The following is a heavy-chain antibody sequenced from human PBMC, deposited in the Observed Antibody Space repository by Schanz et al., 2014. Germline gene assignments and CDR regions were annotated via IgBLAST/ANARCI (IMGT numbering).Heavy chain of an antibody. J-gene: IGHJ6*02. CDR3: AKGMGYCSGGTCYDYYYYGLDV. V-gene: IGHV3-21*04. Sequence: VQLVESGGGVVQPGGSLRLSCAASGFIFSNYGMHWVRQAPGKGLEWVSSISSSGSYIHYADSVKGRFTISRDNSENTLYLQMNSLSADDTAVFYCAKGMGYCSGGTCYDYYYYGLDVWVQGTTVTVSS. CDR2: ISSSGSYI. CDR1: GFIFSNYG. D-gene: IGHD2-15*01.